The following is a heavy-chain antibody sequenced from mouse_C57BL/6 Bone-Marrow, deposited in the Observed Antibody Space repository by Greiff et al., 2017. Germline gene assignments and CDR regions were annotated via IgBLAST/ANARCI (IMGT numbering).Heavy chain of an antibody. D-gene: IGHD4-1*01. CDR2: IYPRSGNT. Sequence: VQLQQSGAELARPGASVKLSCKASGYTFTSYGISWVKQRTGQGLEWIGEIYPRSGNTYYNEKFKGKATLTADKSSSTAYMELRSLTSEDSAVYFCARRTGTHYAMDYWGQGTSVTVSS. J-gene: IGHJ4*01. V-gene: IGHV1-81*01. CDR1: GYTFTSYG. CDR3: ARRTGTHYAMDY.